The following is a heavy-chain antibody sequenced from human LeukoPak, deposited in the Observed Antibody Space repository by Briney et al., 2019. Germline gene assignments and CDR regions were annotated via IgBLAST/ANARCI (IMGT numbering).Heavy chain of an antibody. CDR3: AKVWRPSYYYDSSGYYYGSNSGDY. J-gene: IGHJ4*02. CDR2: ISGSGGST. CDR1: GFTFSNAW. V-gene: IGHV3-23*01. Sequence: PGGSLRLSCAASGFTFSNAWMSWVRQAPGKGLEWVSAISGSGGSTYYADSVKGRFTISRVNSKNTLYLQMNSLRAEDTAVYYCAKVWRPSYYYDSSGYYYGSNSGDYWGQGTLVTVSS. D-gene: IGHD3-22*01.